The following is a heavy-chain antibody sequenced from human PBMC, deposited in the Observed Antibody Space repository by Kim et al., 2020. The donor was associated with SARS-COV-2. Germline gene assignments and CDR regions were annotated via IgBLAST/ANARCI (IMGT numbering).Heavy chain of an antibody. CDR2: ISYDGSNK. J-gene: IGHJ4*02. Sequence: GGSLRLSCAASGFTFSSYGMHWVRQAPGKGLEWVAVISYDGSNKYYADSVKGRFTISRDNSKNTLYLQMNSLRAEDTAVYYCARDNLAAAGIIDYWGQGTLVTVSS. CDR3: ARDNLAAAGIIDY. V-gene: IGHV3-33*05. CDR1: GFTFSSYG. D-gene: IGHD6-13*01.